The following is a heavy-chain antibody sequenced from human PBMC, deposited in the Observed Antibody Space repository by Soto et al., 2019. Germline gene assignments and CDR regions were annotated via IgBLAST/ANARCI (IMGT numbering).Heavy chain of an antibody. Sequence: EVQLVESGGGLVKPGGSLRLSCAASGFTFSSYSMNWVRQAPGKGLEWVSSISSSSSYIYYADSVKGRFTISRDNAKNSRYLQMNSLRAEDTAVYYCANLWFGELYLMSDALDIWGQGTMVTVSS. V-gene: IGHV3-21*01. CDR2: ISSSSSYI. CDR1: GFTFSSYS. D-gene: IGHD3-10*01. J-gene: IGHJ3*02. CDR3: ANLWFGELYLMSDALDI.